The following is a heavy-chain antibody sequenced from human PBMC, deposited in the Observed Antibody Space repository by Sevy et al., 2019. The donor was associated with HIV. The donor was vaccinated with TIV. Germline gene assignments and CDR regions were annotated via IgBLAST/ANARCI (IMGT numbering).Heavy chain of an antibody. J-gene: IGHJ4*02. Sequence: GGSLRLSCTASGFTFGDYAMNWFRQAPGKGLEWVGFIRTKAYGGTTEYAASVKGRFTISRDDSKSIAYLQMNSLKTEDRAVYYCTRGRYTYVPFDYWGQGTLVTVSS. V-gene: IGHV3-49*03. CDR3: TRGRYTYVPFDY. CDR1: GFTFGDYA. D-gene: IGHD3-10*02. CDR2: IRTKAYGGTT.